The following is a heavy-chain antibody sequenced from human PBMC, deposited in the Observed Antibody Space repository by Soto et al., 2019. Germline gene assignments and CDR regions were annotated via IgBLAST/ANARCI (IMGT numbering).Heavy chain of an antibody. CDR1: GGSISSGDYY. CDR2: IYYSGST. CDR3: PRAKGWGFLVW. D-gene: IGHD3-16*01. V-gene: IGHV4-30-4*01. Sequence: PSETLSLTCTVSGGSISSGDYYWSWIRQPPGKGLEWIGYIYYSGSTYYNPSLKSRVTISVDTSKNQFSLKLSSVTAADTAVYYWPRAKGWGFLVWGGQETRVTVPS. J-gene: IGHJ4*02.